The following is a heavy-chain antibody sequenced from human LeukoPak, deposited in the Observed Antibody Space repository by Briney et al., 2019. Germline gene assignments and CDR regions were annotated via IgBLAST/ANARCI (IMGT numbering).Heavy chain of an antibody. CDR2: ISAYNGNT. V-gene: IGHV1-18*01. CDR1: GYTFTIYG. CDR3: ARDIVGATSLDY. Sequence: ASVKVSCKASGYTFTIYGISWVRQAPGQGLGWMGWISAYNGNTNYAQKLQGRVTMTTDTSTSTAYMELRSLRSDDTAVYYCARDIVGATSLDYWGQGTLVTVSS. D-gene: IGHD1-26*01. J-gene: IGHJ4*02.